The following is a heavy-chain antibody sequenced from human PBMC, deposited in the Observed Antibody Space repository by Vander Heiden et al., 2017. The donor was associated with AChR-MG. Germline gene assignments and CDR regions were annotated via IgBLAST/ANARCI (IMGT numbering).Heavy chain of an antibody. V-gene: IGHV3-21*01. CDR2: ISSSRSYI. J-gene: IGHJ3*02. CDR3: ASGQLGQNDAAVDI. CDR1: GFTFSSHS. Sequence: EVQLVESGGGLVKPGGSLRLPGAASGFTFSSHSMNWVRQAPGKGLEWVSYISSSRSYIYYADSVKGRFTIARDNAKNSLYLQMNSLRAEDTAVYYCASGQLGQNDAAVDIWGQGTMVTVSS. D-gene: IGHD5-18*01.